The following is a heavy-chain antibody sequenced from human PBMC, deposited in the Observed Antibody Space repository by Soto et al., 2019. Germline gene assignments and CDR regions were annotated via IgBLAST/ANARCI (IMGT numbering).Heavy chain of an antibody. Sequence: ASVKVSCKASGYTFTSYAMHWVRQAPGQRLEWMGWINAGNGNTKYSQKFQGRVTITRDTSASTAYMELSSLRSEDTAVYYCARDDPYYDYVWGSYGMDAWGQGTTVTVSS. V-gene: IGHV1-3*01. D-gene: IGHD3-16*01. CDR2: INAGNGNT. CDR3: ARDDPYYDYVWGSYGMDA. CDR1: GYTFTSYA. J-gene: IGHJ6*02.